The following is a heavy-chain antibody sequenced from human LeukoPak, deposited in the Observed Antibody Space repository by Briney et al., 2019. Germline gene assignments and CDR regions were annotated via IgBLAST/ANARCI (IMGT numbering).Heavy chain of an antibody. CDR2: IYYGGRT. J-gene: IGHJ5*01. Sequence: PSETLSLTCTVSGGSISSYYWSWIRQPPGKGLEWLGYIYYGGRTNYNPSLKSRATMSIDTAKNHFSLNLTSVTAADTAVYYCARSISGTRSKFDCWGQGTLVTVSS. CDR3: ARSISGTRSKFDC. CDR1: GGSISSYY. V-gene: IGHV4-59*08. D-gene: IGHD1/OR15-1a*01.